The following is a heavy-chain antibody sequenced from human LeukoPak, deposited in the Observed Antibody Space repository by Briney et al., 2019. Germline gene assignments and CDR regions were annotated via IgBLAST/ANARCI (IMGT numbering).Heavy chain of an antibody. CDR1: VGTFSSYA. CDR2: IIPIFGTS. D-gene: IGHD5-24*01. CDR3: ARDLRDGYNYFQH. Sequence: GASVNVSFKASVGTFSSYAISWVRQAPGQGLDWMGGIIPIFGTSNYAQKFQGRVTITANESTSKAYMELSSMRSEDTAVYYCARDLRDGYNYFQHWGQGTLVTVSS. J-gene: IGHJ1*01. V-gene: IGHV1-69*01.